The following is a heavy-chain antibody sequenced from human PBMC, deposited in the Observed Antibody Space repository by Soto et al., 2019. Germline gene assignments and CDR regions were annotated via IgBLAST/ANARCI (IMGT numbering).Heavy chain of an antibody. CDR2: INPGTGYT. CDR1: GYTLPNYS. Sequence: QVQFVQSGAEVKKPGASVRLSCKPSGYTLPNYSIQWVRQAAGQGLQWLGRINPGTGYTEPSQRFQGRLTLTMDNSATTFYMDLTSLPSEDTAVYFCTRDLNGGNPFDYWGQGTLVTVSS. CDR3: TRDLNGGNPFDY. J-gene: IGHJ4*02. D-gene: IGHD2-8*01. V-gene: IGHV1-3*01.